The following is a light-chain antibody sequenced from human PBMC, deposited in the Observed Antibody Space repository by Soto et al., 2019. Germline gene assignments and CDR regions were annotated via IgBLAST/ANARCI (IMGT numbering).Light chain of an antibody. Sequence: EIVLTQSPDTLSLSPGDRATLSCRASQSISSDFLAWYQQKPGQPPRLLIYGASSGATGIPDRFRGSGSGTDFALTSSRLEPEDFAVYYCQQYADPPAWTFGQRHKVEFK. V-gene: IGKV3-20*01. CDR1: QSISSDF. CDR2: GAS. J-gene: IGKJ1*01. CDR3: QQYADPPAWT.